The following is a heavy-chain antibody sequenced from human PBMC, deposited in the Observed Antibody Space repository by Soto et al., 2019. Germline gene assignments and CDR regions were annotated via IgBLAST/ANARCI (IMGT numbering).Heavy chain of an antibody. CDR2: IIPIFGTA. Sequence: QVQLVQSGAEVKKPGSSVKVSCKASGGTFSSYAISWVRQAPGQGLEWMGGIIPIFGTANYAQKFQGRVTITADESTSTAYMELSSLRSEDTAVYYCASSRWGVSSGYYYYYGMDVWGQGTTVTVSS. V-gene: IGHV1-69*01. CDR1: GGTFSSYA. CDR3: ASSRWGVSSGYYYYYGMDV. D-gene: IGHD3-22*01. J-gene: IGHJ6*02.